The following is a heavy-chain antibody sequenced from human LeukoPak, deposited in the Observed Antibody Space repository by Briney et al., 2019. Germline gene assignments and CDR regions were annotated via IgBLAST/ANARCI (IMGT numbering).Heavy chain of an antibody. CDR3: ARALEVGVFDY. Sequence: ASVTVSFKASGYTFTSYGISWVRQAPGQGLEWMGWINAGNGNTKYSQKFQGRVTITRDTSASTAYMELSSLRSEDTAVYYCARALEVGVFDYWGQGTLVTVSS. V-gene: IGHV1-3*01. D-gene: IGHD1-1*01. CDR2: INAGNGNT. CDR1: GYTFTSYG. J-gene: IGHJ4*02.